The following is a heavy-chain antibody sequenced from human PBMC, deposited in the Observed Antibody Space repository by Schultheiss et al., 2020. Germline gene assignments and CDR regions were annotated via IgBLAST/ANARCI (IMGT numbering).Heavy chain of an antibody. D-gene: IGHD3-3*01. Sequence: GESLKISCAASGFTFSSYSMNWVRQAPGKGLEWVSSISSSSSYIYYADSVKGRFTISRDNAKNSLYLQMNSLRDEDTAVYYCARGPHVLRFLEWLLGLDYWGQGTLVTGSS. CDR2: ISSSSSYI. CDR1: GFTFSSYS. CDR3: ARGPHVLRFLEWLLGLDY. J-gene: IGHJ4*02. V-gene: IGHV3-21*01.